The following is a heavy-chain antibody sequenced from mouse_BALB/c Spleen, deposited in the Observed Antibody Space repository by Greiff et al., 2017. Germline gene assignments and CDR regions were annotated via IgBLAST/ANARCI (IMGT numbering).Heavy chain of an antibody. CDR1: GYSITSDYA. V-gene: IGHV3-2*02. J-gene: IGHJ1*01. CDR2: ISYSGST. Sequence: EVQLQQSGPGLVKPSQSLSLTCTVTGYSITSDYAWNWIRQFPGNKLEWMGYISYSGSTSYNPSLKSRISITRDTSKNQFFLQLHSVTTEDTATYYCARSYRYDWYFDVWGAGTTVTVSS. CDR3: ARSYRYDWYFDV. D-gene: IGHD2-14*01.